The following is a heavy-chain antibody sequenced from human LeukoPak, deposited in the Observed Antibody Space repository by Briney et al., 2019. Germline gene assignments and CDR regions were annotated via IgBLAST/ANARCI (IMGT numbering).Heavy chain of an antibody. CDR3: ARDPGVAVALWEFDI. J-gene: IGHJ3*02. Sequence: SETLSLTCAVYGGSFSGYYWSWIRQPPGKGLEWIGEINHSGSTNYNPSLKSRVTISVDTSKNQFSLKLSSVTAADTAVYYCARDPGVAVALWEFDIWGQGTMVTVSS. D-gene: IGHD6-19*01. CDR2: INHSGST. V-gene: IGHV4-34*01. CDR1: GGSFSGYY.